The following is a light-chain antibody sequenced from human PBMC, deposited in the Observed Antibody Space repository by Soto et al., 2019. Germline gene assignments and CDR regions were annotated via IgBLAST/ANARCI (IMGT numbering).Light chain of an antibody. V-gene: IGKV3-20*01. J-gene: IGKJ2*01. Sequence: EIVLTQSPGTLSLSPGERATLSCRASQSVSSSYLAWYQQKPGQAPRLFIYGASSRATGIPDRFSGSGSGTDFILTISRLEPEDFAVYYCQQYGSSPYTFGQGTKLEIK. CDR2: GAS. CDR1: QSVSSSY. CDR3: QQYGSSPYT.